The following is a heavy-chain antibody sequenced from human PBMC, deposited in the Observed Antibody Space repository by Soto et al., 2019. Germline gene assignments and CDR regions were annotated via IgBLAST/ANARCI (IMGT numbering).Heavy chain of an antibody. Sequence: SLRLSCAASGFTFSSYGMHWVRQAPGKGLEWVAVISYDGSNKYYADSVKGRFTISRDNSKNTLYLQMNSLRAEDTAVYYCAKGGGGGYGMDVWGQGTTVTVSS. V-gene: IGHV3-30*18. CDR2: ISYDGSNK. CDR1: GFTFSSYG. D-gene: IGHD3-16*01. J-gene: IGHJ6*02. CDR3: AKGGGGGYGMDV.